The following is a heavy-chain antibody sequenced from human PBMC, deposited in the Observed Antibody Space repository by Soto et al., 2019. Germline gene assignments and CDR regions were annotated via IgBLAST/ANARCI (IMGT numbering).Heavy chain of an antibody. CDR1: GFTFSDYA. D-gene: IGHD6-19*01. J-gene: IGHJ4*02. V-gene: IGHV3-30*18. CDR3: AKGVRQWLVTSDFNY. Sequence: GGSLRLSCAASGFTFSDYAMHWVRQGPGKGLEWVAVVSHDGRNTHYADSVKGRFTISRDSSKNTVSLEMTSLRAEDTAVYYCAKGVRQWLVTSDFNYWGQGALVTVSS. CDR2: VSHDGRNT.